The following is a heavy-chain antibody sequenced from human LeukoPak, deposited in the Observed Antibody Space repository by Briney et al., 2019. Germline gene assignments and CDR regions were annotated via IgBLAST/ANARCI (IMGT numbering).Heavy chain of an antibody. Sequence: APVKVSCKASGYTFTSYGISWVRQPPGQGLEWMGGISAYNGNTNYAQKLQGRVTMTTDTSTSTAYMVLRSLRSDDTAVYYCARDVSDPNPDFDYWGQGTLVTVSS. J-gene: IGHJ4*02. CDR1: GYTFTSYG. CDR2: ISAYNGNT. CDR3: ARDVSDPNPDFDY. D-gene: IGHD1-14*01. V-gene: IGHV1-18*01.